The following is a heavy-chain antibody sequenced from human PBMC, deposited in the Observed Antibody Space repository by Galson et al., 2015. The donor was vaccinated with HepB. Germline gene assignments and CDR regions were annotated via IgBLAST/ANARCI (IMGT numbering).Heavy chain of an antibody. J-gene: IGHJ4*02. CDR1: GFTFSSYA. D-gene: IGHD2-15*01. Sequence: SLRLSCAASGFTFSSYAVSWVRQAPGKGLEWVSGISSSGDSTYYAASVKGRFTISRDNSKNTLYLQMNSLRAEDTAVYFCAKDRGVAATADYFDYWGQGTLVTVSS. V-gene: IGHV3-23*01. CDR2: ISSSGDST. CDR3: AKDRGVAATADYFDY.